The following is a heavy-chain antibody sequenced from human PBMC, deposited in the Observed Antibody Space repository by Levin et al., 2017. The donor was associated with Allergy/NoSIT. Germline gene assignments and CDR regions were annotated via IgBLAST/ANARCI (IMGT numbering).Heavy chain of an antibody. J-gene: IGHJ5*02. V-gene: IGHV3-64*01. CDR2: IGSNGDST. Sequence: LSLTCAGSGFTFSTYAIHWVRQAPGKGLEYVSAIGSNGDSTFYANSVKDRFIISRDNSKNMAYLQMDSLRPDDMGVYYCAREVLNWFEPWGQGTLVTVSP. CDR1: GFTFSTYA. CDR3: AREVLNWFEP.